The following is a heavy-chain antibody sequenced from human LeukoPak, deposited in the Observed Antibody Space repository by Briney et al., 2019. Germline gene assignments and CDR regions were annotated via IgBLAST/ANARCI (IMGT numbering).Heavy chain of an antibody. V-gene: IGHV1-8*01. CDR2: MNPNSGNT. CDR3: ARSPPEWLVPNDY. D-gene: IGHD6-19*01. J-gene: IGHJ4*02. Sequence: GASVKVSCKASGYTFTSYDINWVRQATGQGLEWMGWMNPNSGNTGYAQKFQGRVTMTRNTSISTAYMELSSLRSEDTAVYYCARSPPEWLVPNDYWGQGTLVTVSS. CDR1: GYTFTSYD.